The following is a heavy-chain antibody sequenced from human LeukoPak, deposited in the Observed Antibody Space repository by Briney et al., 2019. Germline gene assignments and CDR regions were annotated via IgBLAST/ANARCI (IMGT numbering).Heavy chain of an antibody. CDR1: GFTFSSYA. V-gene: IGHV3-30*02. Sequence: PGGFLRLSCAAFGFTFSSYAMHWVRQAPGRGLEWVAFIQFDGRIKYYTDSVKGRFTISRDNSKNTLFLQMNSLRAEDTAVYYCAKDYYMDVWGKGTTVTVSS. J-gene: IGHJ6*03. CDR3: AKDYYMDV. CDR2: IQFDGRIK.